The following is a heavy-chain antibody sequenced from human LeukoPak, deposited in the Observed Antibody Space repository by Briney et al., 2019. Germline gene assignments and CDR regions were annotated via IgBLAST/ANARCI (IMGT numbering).Heavy chain of an antibody. CDR2: INPHSGGT. CDR1: VYTFTGHY. Sequence: GASVKVSCKASVYTFTGHYIHWVRQAPGQGLDWMGWINPHSGGTNYAQKFQGRVTMTRDTSISTAYIELSRLRSDDTAVYYCARDERYDSSGYPFDYWGQGTLVTVSS. D-gene: IGHD3-22*01. CDR3: ARDERYDSSGYPFDY. V-gene: IGHV1-2*02. J-gene: IGHJ4*02.